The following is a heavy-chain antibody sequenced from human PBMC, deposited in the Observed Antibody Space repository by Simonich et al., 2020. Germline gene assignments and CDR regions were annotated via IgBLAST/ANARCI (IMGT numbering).Heavy chain of an antibody. CDR1: GGSISSSSYY. D-gene: IGHD7-27*01. Sequence: QLQLQESGPGLVKPSETLSLTCTVSGGSISSSSYYWGWIRQPPGKGLGWIGSIYYSGSTYYNPALKSRVTISVDTSKNQFSLKLSSVTAADTAVYYCARRELGTFDYWGQGTLVTVSS. CDR2: IYYSGST. J-gene: IGHJ4*02. CDR3: ARRELGTFDY. V-gene: IGHV4-39*07.